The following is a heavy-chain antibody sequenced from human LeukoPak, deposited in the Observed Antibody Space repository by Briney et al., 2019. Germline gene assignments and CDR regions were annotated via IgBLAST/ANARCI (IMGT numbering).Heavy chain of an antibody. D-gene: IGHD2-8*02. CDR1: GYTFSIYG. J-gene: IGHJ4*02. V-gene: IGHV1-18*01. CDR3: ARDPALIITPGGPDF. Sequence: AAVKVSCKASGYTFSIYGIRRVREAPGQGLEWVGWISAYNGDTRYAQHLQGRVTLTTDTSTGTAYMELRSLTSDDTALYYCARDPALIITPGGPDFWGRGTLVTVSS. CDR2: ISAYNGDT.